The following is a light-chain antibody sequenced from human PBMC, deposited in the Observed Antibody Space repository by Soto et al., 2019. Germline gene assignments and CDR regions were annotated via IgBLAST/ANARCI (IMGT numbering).Light chain of an antibody. CDR2: EGS. Sequence: QSVLTQPASVSGSPGQSITISCTGTSSDVGSYNLVSWYQQHPGKAPKLMIYEGSKRPSGVSNRFSGSKSGNTASLTISGLQAEDEADYYCCSYAGGSTYVFGTGTKVT. V-gene: IGLV2-23*01. J-gene: IGLJ1*01. CDR1: SSDVGSYNL. CDR3: CSYAGGSTYV.